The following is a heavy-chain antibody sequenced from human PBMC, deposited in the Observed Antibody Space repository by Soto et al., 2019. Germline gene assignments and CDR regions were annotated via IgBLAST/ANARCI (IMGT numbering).Heavy chain of an antibody. Sequence: SETLSLTCAVYGGSFSGYYWSWIRQPPGKGLEWIGEINHSGSTNYNPSLKSRVTISVDTSKNQFSLKLSSVTAADTAVYYCARGWVDYYYGMDVWGQGTTVTVSS. CDR3: ARGWVDYYYGMDV. D-gene: IGHD2-15*01. V-gene: IGHV4-34*01. CDR1: GGSFSGYY. J-gene: IGHJ6*02. CDR2: INHSGST.